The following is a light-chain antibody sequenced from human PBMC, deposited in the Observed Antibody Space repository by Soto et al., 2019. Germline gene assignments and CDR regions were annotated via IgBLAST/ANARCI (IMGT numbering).Light chain of an antibody. CDR1: RDVSSNY. V-gene: IGKV3-20*01. CDR3: QNYGGSLI. J-gene: IGKJ4*01. Sequence: EIVLTQSPGTLSLSPGERATLSCRASRDVSSNYLAWYQQKPGQPPRLLIYGASGRATGIPARFSGSGSETDFTLTITRLELEDFEVYYFQNYGGSLIFGGGTRVEIK. CDR2: GAS.